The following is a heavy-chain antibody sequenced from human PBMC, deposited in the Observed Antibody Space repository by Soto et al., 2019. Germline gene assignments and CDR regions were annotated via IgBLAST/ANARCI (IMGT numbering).Heavy chain of an antibody. Sequence: QGQLVQSGAEVKKPGASVKVSCKASGYTFTSYGRSWVRQAPGQGLARMGWISAYYRNPNYAQKLQDRVTMTTDTSPSTAYMEQMRLSADDTAVYYGARGVVGICWAHTSYLDLWGRGSLVTVSS. CDR3: ARGVVGICWAHTSYLDL. J-gene: IGHJ2*01. D-gene: IGHD2-2*01. CDR1: GYTFTSYG. V-gene: IGHV1-18*01. CDR2: ISAYYRNP.